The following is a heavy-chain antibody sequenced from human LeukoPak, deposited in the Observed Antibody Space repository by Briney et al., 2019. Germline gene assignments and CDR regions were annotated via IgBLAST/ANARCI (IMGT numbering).Heavy chain of an antibody. CDR1: GGSISSGSYY. J-gene: IGHJ4*02. Sequence: SETLSLTCTVSGGSISSGSYYWSWIRQPAGKGLEWIGRIYTSGSTNYNPSLKSRVTISVDTSKNQFSLKLSSVTAADTAVYYCARGGWKLIAAAGTVGTRGRYYSDYWGQGTLVTVSS. CDR3: ARGGWKLIAAAGTVGTRGRYYSDY. CDR2: IYTSGST. V-gene: IGHV4-61*02. D-gene: IGHD6-13*01.